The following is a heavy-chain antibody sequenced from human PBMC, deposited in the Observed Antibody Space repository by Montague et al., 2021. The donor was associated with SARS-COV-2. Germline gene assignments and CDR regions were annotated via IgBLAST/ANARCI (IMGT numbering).Heavy chain of an antibody. CDR2: IYYSGST. Sequence: SGTLSLICTVSGGSISSSSYYWGWIRQPPGKGLEWIGSIYYSGSTYYNPSLKSRVTISVDTSKNQFSLKLSSVTAADTAVYYCARQSLTTMILAVITQPRWYFDLWGRGTLVTVSS. D-gene: IGHD3-22*01. CDR1: GGSISSSSYY. CDR3: ARQSLTTMILAVITQPRWYFDL. J-gene: IGHJ2*01. V-gene: IGHV4-39*01.